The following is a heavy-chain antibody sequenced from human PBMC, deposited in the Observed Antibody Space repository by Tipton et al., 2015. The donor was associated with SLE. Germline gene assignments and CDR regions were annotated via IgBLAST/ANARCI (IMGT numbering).Heavy chain of an antibody. CDR3: ARDRAAQYYSYYYMDV. CDR1: GFPFSSYN. Sequence: SLRLSCAASGFPFSSYNMNWVRQVPGKGLVWVSRINTDGSGTTYADSVKGRFTISRDNAKNTLYLQMNSLRVEDTAVYYCARDRAAQYYSYYYMDVWGKGTTVTISS. V-gene: IGHV3-74*01. CDR2: INTDGSGT. J-gene: IGHJ6*03. D-gene: IGHD6-25*01.